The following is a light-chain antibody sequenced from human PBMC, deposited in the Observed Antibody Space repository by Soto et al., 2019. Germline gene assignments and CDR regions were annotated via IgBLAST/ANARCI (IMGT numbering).Light chain of an antibody. J-gene: IGLJ1*01. CDR2: NNN. CDR3: AAWDDTLDGFV. Sequence: QSVLTQPPSASGTPGQRVTISCSGSSSNIGSNTVSWYQQLPGMAPKLLIYNNNQRPSGVPDRFSGSKSGTSASLAISGLQSEDEADYYCAAWDDTLDGFVFGTGTKLTVL. CDR1: SSNIGSNT. V-gene: IGLV1-44*01.